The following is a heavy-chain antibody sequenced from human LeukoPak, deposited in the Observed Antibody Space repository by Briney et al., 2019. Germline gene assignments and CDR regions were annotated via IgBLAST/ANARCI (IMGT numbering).Heavy chain of an antibody. Sequence: GGSLRLSCAASGFTFSSYAMHWVRQAPGKGLEWVAVISYDGSNKYYADSVKGRFTISRDNSKNTLYLQMNSLRAEDTAVYYCAREVYSSGYPLYFDYWGQGTLVTVSS. J-gene: IGHJ4*02. V-gene: IGHV3-30-3*01. CDR3: AREVYSSGYPLYFDY. D-gene: IGHD3-22*01. CDR2: ISYDGSNK. CDR1: GFTFSSYA.